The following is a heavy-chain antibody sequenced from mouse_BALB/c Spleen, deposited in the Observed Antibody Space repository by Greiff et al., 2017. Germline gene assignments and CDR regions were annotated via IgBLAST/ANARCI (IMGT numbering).Heavy chain of an antibody. CDR3: ARWGITTGYYAMDY. V-gene: IGHV5-17*02. CDR2: ISSGSSTI. CDR1: GFTFSSFG. J-gene: IGHJ4*01. Sequence: EVQRVESGGGLVQPGGSRKLSCAASGFTFSSFGMHWVRQAPEQGLEWVAYISSGSSTIYYADTVKGRFTISRDNPKNTLFLQMTSLRSEDTAMYYCARWGITTGYYAMDYWGQGTSVTVSS. D-gene: IGHD2-4*01.